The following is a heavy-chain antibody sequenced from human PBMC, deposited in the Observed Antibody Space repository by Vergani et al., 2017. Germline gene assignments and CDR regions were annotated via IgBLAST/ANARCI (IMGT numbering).Heavy chain of an antibody. D-gene: IGHD6-13*01. CDR3: AKDTSELAANYYFHY. Sequence: QVQLVESGGGVVQPGRSLRLSCAASGFTFSRYGMHWVRQAPGKGLEWVAVIAHDGRDNKYADSVKGRFTISRDNSQSTLYLQMNSLRAEDTALYYCAKDTSELAANYYFHYWGQGTPVTFSS. J-gene: IGHJ4*02. V-gene: IGHV3-30*18. CDR1: GFTFSRYG. CDR2: IAHDGRDN.